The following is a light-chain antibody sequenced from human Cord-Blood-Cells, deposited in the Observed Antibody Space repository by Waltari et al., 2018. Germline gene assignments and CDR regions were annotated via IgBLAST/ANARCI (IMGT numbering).Light chain of an antibody. Sequence: DIQMTQSPSTLSASVGDRVTITCRASQSISSWLAWYKQKPGKAPKLLIYKASSLESGVPSRFSGSGSGTEFTLTISSLQPDDFATYYCQQYNSYQYTFGQGTKLEIK. V-gene: IGKV1-5*03. CDR3: QQYNSYQYT. CDR1: QSISSW. J-gene: IGKJ2*01. CDR2: KAS.